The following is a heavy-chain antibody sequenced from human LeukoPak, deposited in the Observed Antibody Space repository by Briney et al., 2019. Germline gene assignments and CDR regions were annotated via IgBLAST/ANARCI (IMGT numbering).Heavy chain of an antibody. CDR1: GFTFSSYA. Sequence: GGSLRLSCAASGFTFSSYAMHWVRQAPGKGLEWVAVISYDGSNKYYADSVKGRFTTSRDNSKNTLYLQMNSLRAEDTAVYYCAIVVAARQGTIDPWGQGTLVTISS. D-gene: IGHD6-6*01. V-gene: IGHV3-30-3*01. CDR2: ISYDGSNK. J-gene: IGHJ5*02. CDR3: AIVVAARQGTIDP.